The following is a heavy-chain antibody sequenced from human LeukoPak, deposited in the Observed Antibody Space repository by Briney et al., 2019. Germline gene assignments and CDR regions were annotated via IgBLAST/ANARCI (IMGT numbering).Heavy chain of an antibody. CDR3: ARGGIWQVLEGRTPIHYYYYGMDV. J-gene: IGHJ6*02. CDR1: GGSFSGCY. Sequence: SETLSLTCAVYGGSFSGCYWSWIRQPPGKGLEWIGEINHSGSTNYNPSLKSRVTISVDTSKNQFSLKLSSATAADTAVYYCARGGIWQVLEGRTPIHYYYYGMDVWGQGTTVTVSS. V-gene: IGHV4-34*01. D-gene: IGHD2-15*01. CDR2: INHSGST.